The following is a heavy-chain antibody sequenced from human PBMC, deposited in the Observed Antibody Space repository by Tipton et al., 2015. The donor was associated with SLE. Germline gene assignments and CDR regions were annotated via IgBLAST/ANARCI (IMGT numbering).Heavy chain of an antibody. CDR1: GGSISSGFYY. D-gene: IGHD3-10*01. CDR2: IYYSGIT. J-gene: IGHJ4*02. V-gene: IGHV4-39*01. Sequence: TLSLTCTVSGGSISSGFYYWGWFRQTPGKGLEWIGGIYYSGITYYNPSLESRVTIFVDKSKNQFSLKLNSVTAADTAVYYCARSKGKFLPFDYWGQGTLVTVSS. CDR3: ARSKGKFLPFDY.